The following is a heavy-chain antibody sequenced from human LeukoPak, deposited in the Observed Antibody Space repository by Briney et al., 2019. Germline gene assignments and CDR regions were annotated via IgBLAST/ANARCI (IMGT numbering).Heavy chain of an antibody. Sequence: ASVKVSCKASGYTFTGDYMHWVRQAPGQGLEWMGRINPNSGGTNYAQKFQGRVPMTRDTSISTAYMELSRLRSDDTAVYYCARGTSGWYGFDYWGQGTLVTVSS. D-gene: IGHD6-19*01. CDR3: ARGTSGWYGFDY. V-gene: IGHV1-2*06. J-gene: IGHJ4*02. CDR2: INPNSGGT. CDR1: GYTFTGDY.